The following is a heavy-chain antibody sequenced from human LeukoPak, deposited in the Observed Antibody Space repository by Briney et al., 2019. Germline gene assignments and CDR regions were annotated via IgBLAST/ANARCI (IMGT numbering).Heavy chain of an antibody. CDR2: IYSGGST. CDR1: GLTVSSNY. J-gene: IGHJ4*02. CDR3: ARDPYNWNYIDY. V-gene: IGHV3-66*02. Sequence: TGGSLRLSCAASGLTVSSNYMTWVRQAPGKGLEWVSVIYSGGSTYYADSVKSRFTISRDNYKNTVYLQMNSLRVEDTAVYYCARDPYNWNYIDYWGQGTLVTVSS. D-gene: IGHD1-1*01.